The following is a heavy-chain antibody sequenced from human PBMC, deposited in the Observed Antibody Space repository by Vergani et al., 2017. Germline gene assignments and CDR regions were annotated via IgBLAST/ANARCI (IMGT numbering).Heavy chain of an antibody. CDR2: IIPIFGTS. D-gene: IGHD3-10*01. Sequence: QVQLVQSGAEVKKPGSSVKVSCKASGGTFSSYAISWVRQAPGQGLEWMGGIIPIFGTSNYAQKVQGRVTITADKSTSTAYMELSSLRSEGTAVYYWTGHHNVLLWFGEGANCGMDVWGQGTTVTVSS. CDR3: TGHHNVLLWFGEGANCGMDV. V-gene: IGHV1-69*06. CDR1: GGTFSSYA. J-gene: IGHJ6*02.